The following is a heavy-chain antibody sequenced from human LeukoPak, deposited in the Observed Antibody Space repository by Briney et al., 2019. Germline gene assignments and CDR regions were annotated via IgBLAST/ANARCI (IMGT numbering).Heavy chain of an antibody. CDR2: IRDTIM. V-gene: IGHV3-48*01. D-gene: IGHD1-26*01. Sequence: GRSLRLSCAASGFSSSEYSIMWVRQAPGRELEWVSYIRDTIMYYADSVKGRFIISSDNARNSVYLQLNSLRVEDTAVYYCARVANSGSFPIDHWGPGTLVTVSS. CDR3: ARVANSGSFPIDH. CDR1: GFSSSEYS. J-gene: IGHJ4*02.